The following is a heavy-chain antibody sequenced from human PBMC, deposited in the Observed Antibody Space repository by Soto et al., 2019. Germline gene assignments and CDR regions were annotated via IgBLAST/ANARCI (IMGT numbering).Heavy chain of an antibody. CDR2: ISHLEST. CDR3: ARGGGYDPFDY. Sequence: QLQLHQSGSGLVKASQTLSLTCTLSGASITYGGYSCSWIRQPPGKDLEWLGYISHLESTFYNPSFQRRLTLSIDRSKNQFSLKLASMTAADTAVYYCARGGGYDPFDYWGQGTLVTVAS. J-gene: IGHJ4*02. D-gene: IGHD5-12*01. V-gene: IGHV4-30-2*01. CDR1: GASITYGGYS.